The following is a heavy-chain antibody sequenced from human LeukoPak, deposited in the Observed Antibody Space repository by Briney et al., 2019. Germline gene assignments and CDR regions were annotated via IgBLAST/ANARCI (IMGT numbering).Heavy chain of an antibody. CDR1: GFTFGDYA. CDR2: IRSKAYGGTT. D-gene: IGHD3-22*01. J-gene: IGHJ4*02. Sequence: GGSLTLSCKNSGFTFGDYAMRWFRQAPGKGMEWVGFIRSKAYGGTTEYAASVKGRFTISRDDSKSIAYLQMNSLKTEDTAVYYCSRDDSSGYYFDYWGQGTLVTVSS. V-gene: IGHV3-49*03. CDR3: SRDDSSGYYFDY.